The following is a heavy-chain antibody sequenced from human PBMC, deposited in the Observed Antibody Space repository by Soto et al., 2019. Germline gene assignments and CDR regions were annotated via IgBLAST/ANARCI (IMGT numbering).Heavy chain of an antibody. CDR2: ISYDGSNK. V-gene: IGHV3-30-3*01. D-gene: IGHD2-21*02. CDR1: GFTFSSYA. Sequence: QVQLVESGGGVVQPGRSLRLSCAASGFTFSSYAMHWVRQAPGKGLEWVAVISYDGSNKYYADSVKGRFTISRDNSKNTLYLQMNSLRAEDTAVYYCAREPYCGGDCRYYFDYWGQGTLVTVSS. J-gene: IGHJ4*02. CDR3: AREPYCGGDCRYYFDY.